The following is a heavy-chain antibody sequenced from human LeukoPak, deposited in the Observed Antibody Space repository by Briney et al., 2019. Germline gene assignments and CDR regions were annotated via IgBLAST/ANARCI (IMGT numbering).Heavy chain of an antibody. CDR3: ASPKRDMDSYYYYYMDV. CDR2: IIPIFGTA. Sequence: ASVKVSCKASGGTFSSYAISWVRQAPGQGLEWMGGIIPIFGTANYAQKFQGRVTITADKSTSTAYMELSSLRSEDTAVYYCASPKRDMDSYYYYYMDVWGKGTTVTVS. CDR1: GGTFSSYA. J-gene: IGHJ6*03. V-gene: IGHV1-69*06. D-gene: IGHD2-15*01.